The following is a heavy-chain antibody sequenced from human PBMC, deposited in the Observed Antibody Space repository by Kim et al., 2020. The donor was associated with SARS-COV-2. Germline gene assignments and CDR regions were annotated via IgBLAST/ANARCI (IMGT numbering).Heavy chain of an antibody. CDR3: AKKYTGDYDSSRAFDL. CDR2: ISGSGGST. J-gene: IGHJ3*01. Sequence: GGSLRLSCAASGFTFTNYAMSWVRQAPGKGLQWVSAISGSGGSTYYAGSVKGRFTVSRDNSKSTLYLQMNSLRAEDTAVYYCAKKYTGDYDSSRAFDLWG. CDR1: GFTFTNYA. V-gene: IGHV3-23*01. D-gene: IGHD3-22*01.